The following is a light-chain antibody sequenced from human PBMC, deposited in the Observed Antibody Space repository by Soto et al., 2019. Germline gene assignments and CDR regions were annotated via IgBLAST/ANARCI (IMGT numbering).Light chain of an antibody. CDR2: GAS. J-gene: IGKJ1*01. CDR3: HQYGTSPAT. Sequence: EIVLTQSPGTLSLSPGERATLSCRASQSVSNNFLAWYQQKPGQAPRLLIYGASNRATGIPDRFSGSVSGTDFTLTISRLEPEDFAVFYCHQYGTSPATFGQGTKVDIK. V-gene: IGKV3-20*01. CDR1: QSVSNNF.